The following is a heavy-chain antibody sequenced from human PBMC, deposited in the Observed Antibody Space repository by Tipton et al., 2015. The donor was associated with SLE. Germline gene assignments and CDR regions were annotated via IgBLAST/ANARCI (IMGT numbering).Heavy chain of an antibody. CDR3: AREGYDSFYYYYYMDV. V-gene: IGHV4-31*03. D-gene: IGHD3-22*01. CDR2: ISYSGST. Sequence: PGLVKPSQTLSLTCTVSGGSISSGAYYWGWIRQHPGKGLEWIGYISYSGSTYYNPSLKSRVTISVDMSKNQLFLDLTSVTAADTAVYYCAREGYDSFYYYYYMDVWGKGTTVTVSS. CDR1: GGSISSGAYY. J-gene: IGHJ6*03.